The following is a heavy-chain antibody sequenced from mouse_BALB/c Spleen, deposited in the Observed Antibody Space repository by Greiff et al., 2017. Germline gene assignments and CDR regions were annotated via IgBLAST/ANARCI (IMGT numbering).Heavy chain of an antibody. J-gene: IGHJ4*01. D-gene: IGHD2-14*01. CDR1: GFNIKDTY. CDR2: IDPANGNT. CDR3: ARWAYCRYDYAMDY. Sequence: VQLQQSGAELVKPGASVKLSCTASGFNIKDTYMHWVKQRPEQGLEWIGRIDPANGNTKYDPKFQGKATITADTSSNTAYLQLSSLTSEDTAVYYCARWAYCRYDYAMDYWGQGTSVTVSS. V-gene: IGHV14-3*02.